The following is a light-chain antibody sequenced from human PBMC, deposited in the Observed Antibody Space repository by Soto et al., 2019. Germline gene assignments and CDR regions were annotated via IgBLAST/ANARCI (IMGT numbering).Light chain of an antibody. CDR1: QIVRSNF. J-gene: IGKJ1*01. Sequence: ILLTQSPGTLSLSPGERATLSCRASQIVRSNFVAWYQHKAGQPPSLLIYGASNRAIGIPDGFSGSGSGTDFTLTISRLAPDDFAVYFCHQYGTSKTFGQGTKVEMK. V-gene: IGKV3-20*01. CDR3: HQYGTSKT. CDR2: GAS.